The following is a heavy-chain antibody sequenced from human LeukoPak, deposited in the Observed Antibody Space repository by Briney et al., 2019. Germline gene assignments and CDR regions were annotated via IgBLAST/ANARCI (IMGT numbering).Heavy chain of an antibody. CDR3: ARDGDSSGYYYYWFDP. CDR2: IHHSGST. CDR1: GGSFSGYY. J-gene: IGHJ5*02. V-gene: IGHV4-38-2*02. Sequence: PSETLSLTCAVYGGSFSGYYWGWIRQPPGKGLEWIGSIHHSGSTYYNPSLKSRVTISVDTSKNQFSLKLSSVTAADTAVYYCARDGDSSGYYYYWFDPWGQGTLVTVSS. D-gene: IGHD3-22*01.